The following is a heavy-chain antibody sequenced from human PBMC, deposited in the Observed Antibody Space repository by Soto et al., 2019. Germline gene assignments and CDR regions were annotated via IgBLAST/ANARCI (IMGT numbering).Heavy chain of an antibody. J-gene: IGHJ4*02. Sequence: SETLSPTCTVSGGSVSNGMYYWSWIRQPPGKGLEWIGNVYFTGTTIYNPSLKSRVTMSVDTYKDQFFLKLTSVTAADTAVYYCARVRGLYYDSSEDFDYWGQGTLVTVSS. CDR1: GGSVSNGMYY. D-gene: IGHD3-22*01. CDR2: VYFTGTT. V-gene: IGHV4-61*01. CDR3: ARVRGLYYDSSEDFDY.